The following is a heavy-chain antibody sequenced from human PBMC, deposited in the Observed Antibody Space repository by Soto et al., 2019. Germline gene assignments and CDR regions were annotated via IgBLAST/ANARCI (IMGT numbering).Heavy chain of an antibody. V-gene: IGHV1-8*02. CDR1: GYDFTAYD. CDR3: GRGPSPRAPAGGTPYYFAMDV. CDR2: MNPINGAT. D-gene: IGHD6-13*01. J-gene: IGHJ6*02. Sequence: ASVKVSCKASGYDFTAYDINWVRQASGQGLEWMGWMNPINGATGSARRFQGRVSMTRNTATGTAYLELTSLRSDDSAVYYCGRGPSPRAPAGGTPYYFAMDVWGQGTTVTAP.